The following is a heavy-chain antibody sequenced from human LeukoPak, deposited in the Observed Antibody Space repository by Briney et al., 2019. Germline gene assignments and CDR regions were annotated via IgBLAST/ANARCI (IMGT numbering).Heavy chain of an antibody. Sequence: PGGSLRLSCVASGFIFSHHGMNWVRQAPGKGLEWVSGLTSRSTTYYADAVKGRFTISRDNSKNTVYLQMNSLRAEDTAVYYCIVLAVTGTLGFDSWGQGTLVTVSS. D-gene: IGHD6-19*01. CDR2: LTSRSTT. J-gene: IGHJ4*02. CDR1: GFIFSHHG. CDR3: IVLAVTGTLGFDS. V-gene: IGHV3-23*01.